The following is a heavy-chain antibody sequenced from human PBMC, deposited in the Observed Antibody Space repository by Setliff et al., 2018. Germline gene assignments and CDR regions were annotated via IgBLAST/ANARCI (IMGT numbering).Heavy chain of an antibody. D-gene: IGHD1-1*01. J-gene: IGHJ4*02. V-gene: IGHV3-72*01. Sequence: LSLTCTVSGYSISSGYIWGWIRQPPGKGLEWVGRIRNKDNSYTTEYAASVKGRFTISRDDSKNSLYLQMNGLKTEDRAVYYCTTGLSYHFAYWGQGTLVTVSS. CDR1: GYSISSGY. CDR2: IRNKDNSYTT. CDR3: TTGLSYHFAY.